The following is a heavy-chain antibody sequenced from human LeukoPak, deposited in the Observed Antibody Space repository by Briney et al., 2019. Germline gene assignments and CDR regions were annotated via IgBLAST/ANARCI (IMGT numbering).Heavy chain of an antibody. D-gene: IGHD3-22*01. V-gene: IGHV3-15*01. CDR1: GFTLSNAW. CDR2: IKTKTDGGTT. CDR3: TTVQSGYLLYYFDY. J-gene: IGHJ4*02. Sequence: GGSLRLSCAASGFTLSNAWMGWVRQAPGKGLEWVGRIKTKTDGGTTEYAAPVKGRFTIPRDDSKNTLYLQMNSLKTEDTAVYYCTTVQSGYLLYYFDYWGQGTLVTVSS.